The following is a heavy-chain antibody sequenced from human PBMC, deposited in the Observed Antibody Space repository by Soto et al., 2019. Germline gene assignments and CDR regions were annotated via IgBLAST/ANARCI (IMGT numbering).Heavy chain of an antibody. D-gene: IGHD3-3*01. J-gene: IGHJ6*02. V-gene: IGHV1-8*01. CDR3: ARGVGFWSGYYYYYYYGMDV. CDR1: GYTFTSYD. CDR2: MNPNSGNT. Sequence: ASVKVSCKASGYTFTSYDINWVRQATGQGLEWMGWMNPNSGNTGYAQKFQGRVTMTRNTSISTAYMELSSLRSEDTAVYYCARGVGFWSGYYYYYYYGMDVWGQVTTVTVSS.